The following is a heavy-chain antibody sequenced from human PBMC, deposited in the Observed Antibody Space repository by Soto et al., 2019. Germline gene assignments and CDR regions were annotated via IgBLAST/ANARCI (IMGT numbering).Heavy chain of an antibody. J-gene: IGHJ4*02. D-gene: IGHD3-3*01. CDR1: GGSMSGYY. CDR2: IYYSGST. V-gene: IGHV4-59*01. CDR3: ASSRTCVERSDS. Sequence: SETLSLTCAVSGGSMSGYYWNWIRQPPGEGLQWIGNIYYSGSTNYNPSLKSRVTISVDTSKNHFSLKLNSVTAADTAVYYCASSRTCVERSDSWGQGTLVTVSS.